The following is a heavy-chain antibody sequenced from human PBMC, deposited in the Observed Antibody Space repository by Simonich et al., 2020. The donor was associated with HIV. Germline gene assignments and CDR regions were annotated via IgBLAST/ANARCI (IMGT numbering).Heavy chain of an antibody. CDR2: INQSGNN. CDR1: GGASSGYF. D-gene: IGHD1-26*01. Sequence: QVQLQQWGAGLLKPSETLFLTCAVSGGASSGYFWTWLRHSPGMGLEWIGQINQSGNNNENPSLKSRVTISVDTSKNQFSLKLTSGTAADTAIYDCARSGWGAPAKGYLDYWGQGTLVTVSS. J-gene: IGHJ4*02. CDR3: ARSGWGAPAKGYLDY. V-gene: IGHV4-34*01.